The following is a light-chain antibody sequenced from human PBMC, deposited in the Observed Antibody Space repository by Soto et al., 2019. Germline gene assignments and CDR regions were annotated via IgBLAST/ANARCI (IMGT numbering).Light chain of an antibody. CDR2: DAS. CDR1: RSVSSY. V-gene: IGKV3-11*01. Sequence: EIVWTQSPATLSLYTGESPILSCRASRSVSSYLAWYQQKPGQAPRLLIYDASNRATGIPARFSGSGSGTDFTLTISSLEPEDFAVYYCQRRSNWPGTFGQGPRLDIK. J-gene: IGKJ5*01. CDR3: QRRSNWPGT.